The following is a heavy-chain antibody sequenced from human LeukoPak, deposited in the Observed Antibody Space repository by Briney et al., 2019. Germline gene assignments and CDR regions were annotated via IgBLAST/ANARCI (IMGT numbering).Heavy chain of an antibody. Sequence: ASVNVSCKASGYTFTGYSMHWVRQAPGQGLEWLGWINPKSGGTNYAQKFQGRVTMTRDTSISTAYMERSRLRSDDTAVYYCAGVEDCSSTSCQYYYYMDVWGKGTTVTVSS. D-gene: IGHD2-2*01. CDR1: GYTFTGYS. V-gene: IGHV1-2*02. J-gene: IGHJ6*03. CDR2: INPKSGGT. CDR3: AGVEDCSSTSCQYYYYMDV.